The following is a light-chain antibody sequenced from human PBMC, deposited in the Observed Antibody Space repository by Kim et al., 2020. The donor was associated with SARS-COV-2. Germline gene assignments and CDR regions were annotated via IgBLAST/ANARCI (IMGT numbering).Light chain of an antibody. CDR2: AAS. CDR3: QQSYTPPYT. CDR1: QTIRSS. V-gene: IGKV1-39*01. Sequence: DIQLTQSPSSLSASVGVRVTITCRASQTIRSSLNWYQQRPGKAPKLLIYAASSLQTGVPSRFSGSGSGTDFTLTINSLQPEDFSTYYCQQSYTPPYTFGQGTKLEIK. J-gene: IGKJ2*01.